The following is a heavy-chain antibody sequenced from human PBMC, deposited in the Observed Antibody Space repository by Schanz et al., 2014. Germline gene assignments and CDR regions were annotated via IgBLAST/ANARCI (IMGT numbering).Heavy chain of an antibody. CDR3: AIIGGPGTYHLDP. J-gene: IGHJ5*02. Sequence: QPQLQESGPGLVKPSETLSLTCAVSGASIRNNNYYCAWIRQTPGKGLEWIGGLYFGGSTYSNPSLESRVTMSIDTSKNQVSLKVTSVSAADTAIYYCAIIGGPGTYHLDPWGQGTLVTVSS. CDR2: LYFGGST. CDR1: GASIRNNNYY. D-gene: IGHD3-10*01. V-gene: IGHV4-39*01.